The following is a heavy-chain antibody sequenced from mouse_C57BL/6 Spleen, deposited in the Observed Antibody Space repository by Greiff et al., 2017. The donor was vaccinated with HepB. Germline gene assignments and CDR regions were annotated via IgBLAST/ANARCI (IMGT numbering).Heavy chain of an antibody. Sequence: QVQLQQSGAELVKPGASVKISCKASGYAFSSYWMNWVKQRPGKGLEWIGQIYPGDGDTNYNGKFKAKATLTADKSSSTAYMQLSSLTSEDSAVYLCARWEYYYGSSYDYWGRGTTLTVSS. V-gene: IGHV1-80*01. CDR1: GYAFSSYW. D-gene: IGHD1-1*01. CDR2: IYPGDGDT. CDR3: ARWEYYYGSSYDY. J-gene: IGHJ2*01.